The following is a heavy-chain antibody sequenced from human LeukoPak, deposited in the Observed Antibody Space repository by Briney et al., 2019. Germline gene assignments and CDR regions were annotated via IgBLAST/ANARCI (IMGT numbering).Heavy chain of an antibody. CDR1: GGSISSYY. J-gene: IGHJ5*02. Sequence: PSETLSLTCTVSGGSISSYYWSWIRQPPGKGLEWIGYIYYSGSTNYNPSLKSRVTISVDTSKNQFSLKLSSVTAADTAVYYCARGNRAGYSSSWYGYWFDPWGQGTQVTVSS. CDR2: IYYSGST. V-gene: IGHV4-59*01. CDR3: ARGNRAGYSSSWYGYWFDP. D-gene: IGHD6-13*01.